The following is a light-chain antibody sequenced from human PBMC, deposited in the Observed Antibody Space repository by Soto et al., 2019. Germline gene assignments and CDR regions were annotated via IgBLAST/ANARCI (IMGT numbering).Light chain of an antibody. CDR3: SSSTNSSTLL. Sequence: QSALTQPASVSGSPGQSITISCTGTSDNYVSWYQQHPGKVPKLMIYGVTNRPSGVSDRFSGSKSGNTASLTISGLQTEDEADYYCSSSTNSSTLLFGAGTKLTVL. J-gene: IGLJ1*01. CDR2: GVT. CDR1: SDNY. V-gene: IGLV2-14*01.